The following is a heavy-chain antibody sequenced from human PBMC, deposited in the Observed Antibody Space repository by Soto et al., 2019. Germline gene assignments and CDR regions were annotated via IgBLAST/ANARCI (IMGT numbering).Heavy chain of an antibody. CDR2: IYPGDSDT. J-gene: IGHJ4*02. D-gene: IGHD2-8*01. CDR1: GYKFSSYW. CDR3: ARQTPLYTNGRSFDY. V-gene: IGHV5-51*01. Sequence: LGESLKISCKGSGYKFSSYWIGWVRQTPGKGLEWMGIIYPGDSDTKYSPSFQGHVTISADKSISTAYLQWSSLQASDTAIYYCARQTPLYTNGRSFDYWGQGTLVTVSS.